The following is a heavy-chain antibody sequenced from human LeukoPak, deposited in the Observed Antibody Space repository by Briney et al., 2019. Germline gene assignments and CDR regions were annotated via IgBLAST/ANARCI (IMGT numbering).Heavy chain of an antibody. J-gene: IGHJ6*04. CDR3: ARLHPVQGYRESGYYYNYGMDV. CDR2: IIPIFGTA. D-gene: IGHD5-18*01. V-gene: IGHV1-69*13. CDR1: GGTFSSYA. Sequence: SVKVSCKASGGTFSSYAISWVRQAPGQGLEWMGGIIPIFGTANYAQKFQGRVTITADESTSTAYMELSSLRSEDTAVYYCARLHPVQGYRESGYYYNYGMDVWGKGTTVTVSS.